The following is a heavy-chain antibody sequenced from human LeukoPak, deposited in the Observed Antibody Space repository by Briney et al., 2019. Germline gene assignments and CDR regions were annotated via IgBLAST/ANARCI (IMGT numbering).Heavy chain of an antibody. CDR3: ERRQGY. J-gene: IGHJ4*02. Sequence: SETLSLTCAVYGGSFSGYYWSWIRQPPGKGLEWIGEINHSGSTNYNPSLKSRVTISVDTSKNQFSLKLSSVTAADTAVYYCERRQGYWGQGTLVTVSS. CDR1: GGSFSGYY. CDR2: INHSGST. V-gene: IGHV4-34*01.